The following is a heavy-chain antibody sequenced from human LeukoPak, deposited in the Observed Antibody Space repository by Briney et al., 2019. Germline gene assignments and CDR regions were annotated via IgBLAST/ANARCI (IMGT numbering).Heavy chain of an antibody. CDR3: ARGRTTTDH. V-gene: IGHV1-2*06. CDR1: GYTFSEFF. J-gene: IGHJ4*02. CDR2: INPKSGGT. D-gene: IGHD1-1*01. Sequence: ASVKVSCKTSGYTFSEFFMHGVRQAPGQGLEWMGRINPKSGGTNFAQKFQGRVTVTRDTTNSVVYMELTSLTSDDTAVYSCARGRTTTDHWGQGTLVTVSS.